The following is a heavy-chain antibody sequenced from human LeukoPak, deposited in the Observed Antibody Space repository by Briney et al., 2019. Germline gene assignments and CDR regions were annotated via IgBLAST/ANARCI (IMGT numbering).Heavy chain of an antibody. CDR2: IYYSGST. J-gene: IGHJ4*02. Sequence: PSETLSLTCTVSGDSISNYYWSWIRQPPGKGLEWIGYIYYSGSTNYNLSLKSRVTISVDTSKNQFSLKLSSVTAADTAVYYCAREVVAAAGTVDYWGQGALVIVSS. CDR1: GDSISNYY. V-gene: IGHV4-59*01. D-gene: IGHD6-13*01. CDR3: AREVVAAAGTVDY.